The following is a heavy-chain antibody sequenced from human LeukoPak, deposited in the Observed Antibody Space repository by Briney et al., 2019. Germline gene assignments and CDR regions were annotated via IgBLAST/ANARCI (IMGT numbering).Heavy chain of an antibody. D-gene: IGHD5-18*01. CDR1: DFTFSNHA. Sequence: GGSLRLSCAAFDFTFSNHAMSWVRQSPGKGLEWVSGTSGSGGSRYYPDSVKGRFTISRDNSKNTLSLEMNSLRAEDTAVYYCARHPRDTALFTIDYWGQGTLVTVSS. V-gene: IGHV3-23*01. CDR2: TSGSGGSR. CDR3: ARHPRDTALFTIDY. J-gene: IGHJ4*02.